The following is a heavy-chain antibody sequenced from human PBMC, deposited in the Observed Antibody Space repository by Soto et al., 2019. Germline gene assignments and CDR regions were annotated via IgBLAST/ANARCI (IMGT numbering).Heavy chain of an antibody. CDR1: GYTFTSYG. D-gene: IGHD5-18*01. CDR3: ARDQGAMVLYYYYGMDV. Sequence: QVQLVQSGAEVKKPGASVKVSCKASGYTFTSYGISWVRQAPGQGLEWMGWISAYNGNTNYAQKLQGRVTMTTDTSTSTAYMELRSLRSDDTAVHYCARDQGAMVLYYYYGMDVWGQGTTVTVSS. CDR2: ISAYNGNT. J-gene: IGHJ6*02. V-gene: IGHV1-18*01.